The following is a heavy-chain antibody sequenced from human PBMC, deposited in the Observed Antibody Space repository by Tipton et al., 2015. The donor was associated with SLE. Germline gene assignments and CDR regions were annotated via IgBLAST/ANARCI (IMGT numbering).Heavy chain of an antibody. CDR2: IHYSGTT. J-gene: IGHJ4*02. CDR1: GDSVSRSDFF. CDR3: ARRGVVPAAYDY. V-gene: IGHV4-39*02. Sequence: TLSLTCTVSGDSVSRSDFFWGWIRQPPGKAPEWIGSIHYSGTTNYNPSLKSRVTLFGDTSKNNLSLTLRSVTAADTAFYFCARRGVVPAAYDYWGQGTLVTISS. D-gene: IGHD2-2*01.